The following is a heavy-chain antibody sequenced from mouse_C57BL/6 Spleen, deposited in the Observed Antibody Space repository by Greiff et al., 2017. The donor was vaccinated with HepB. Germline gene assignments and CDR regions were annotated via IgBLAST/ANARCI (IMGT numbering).Heavy chain of an antibody. D-gene: IGHD1-1*01. Sequence: VKVVESGAELVRPGASVTLSCKASGYTFTDYEMHWVKQTPVHGLEWIGAIDPETGGTAYNQKFKGKAILTADKSSSTAYMELRSLTSEDSAVYYCTRSRLYGSSYYAMDYWGQGTSVTVSS. V-gene: IGHV1-15*01. J-gene: IGHJ4*01. CDR3: TRSRLYGSSYYAMDY. CDR1: GYTFTDYE. CDR2: IDPETGGT.